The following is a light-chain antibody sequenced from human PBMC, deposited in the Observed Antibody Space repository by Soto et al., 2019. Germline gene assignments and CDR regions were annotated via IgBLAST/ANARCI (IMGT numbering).Light chain of an antibody. J-gene: IGLJ2*01. V-gene: IGLV2-8*01. CDR3: SSYAGSNNLV. Sequence: SVLTQPPSASGSPGQSVTISCTGTSSDVGGYNSVSWYQQHPGKAPKLMIYEVTKRPSGVPDRFSGSKSGNTASLTVSGLQAEDEADYYCSSYAGSNNLVFGGGTKLTVL. CDR1: SSDVGGYNS. CDR2: EVT.